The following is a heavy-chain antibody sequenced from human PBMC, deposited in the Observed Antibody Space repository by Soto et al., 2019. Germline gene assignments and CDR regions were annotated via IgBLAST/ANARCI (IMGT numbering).Heavy chain of an antibody. V-gene: IGHV1-69*02. CDR2: IIPILGIA. Sequence: QVQLVQSGAEVKKPGSSVKVSCKASGGTFSSYTISWVRQAPGQGLEWMGRIIPILGIANYAQKFQGRVTITADESTSTAYMELSSLRSEDTAVYYCARGLLGDGYKSGEYYFDYWGQGTLVTVSS. CDR3: ARGLLGDGYKSGEYYFDY. CDR1: GGTFSSYT. J-gene: IGHJ4*02. D-gene: IGHD5-12*01.